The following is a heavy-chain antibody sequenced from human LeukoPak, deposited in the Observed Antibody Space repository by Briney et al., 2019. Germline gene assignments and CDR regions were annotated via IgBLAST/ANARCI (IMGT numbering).Heavy chain of an antibody. CDR1: GGSISSYY. V-gene: IGHV4-59*01. CDR3: ARAGRAASGYSYGYYFDY. Sequence: SETLSLTCTVSGGSISSYYWSWIRQPPGKGLEWIGYIYYSGSTNYNPSLKSRVTISVDTSKNQFSLKLSSVTAADTAVYYCARAGRAASGYSYGYYFDYWGQGTLVTVSS. D-gene: IGHD5-18*01. J-gene: IGHJ4*02. CDR2: IYYSGST.